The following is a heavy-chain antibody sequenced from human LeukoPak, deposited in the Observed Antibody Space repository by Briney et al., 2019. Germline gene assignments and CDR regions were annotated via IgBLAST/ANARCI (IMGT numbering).Heavy chain of an antibody. CDR2: ISGSGGST. V-gene: IGHV3-23*01. J-gene: IGHJ5*02. CDR1: GFTFTSYA. CDR3: AKDGRMTTVTTWWFDP. D-gene: IGHD4-17*01. Sequence: GGSLRLSCAASGFTFTSYAMTWVRQAPGKGLEWVSVISGSGGSTYYADSVKGRFTISRDNSKNTLYLQMNSLRAEDTAVYYCAKDGRMTTVTTWWFDPWGQGTLVTVSS.